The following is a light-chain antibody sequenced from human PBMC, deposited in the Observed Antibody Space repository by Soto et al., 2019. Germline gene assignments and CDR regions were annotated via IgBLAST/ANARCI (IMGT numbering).Light chain of an antibody. CDR2: GAS. V-gene: IGKV3-20*01. Sequence: EIVLTQSPGTLSLSPGERATLSCRASQSVSSSYLAWYQQTPGQAPRLLIYGASSRATGIPDRFSGSGSGTDFTLTISRLEPEDFAVYYCQQYHSSPRTFGQGTKLEIK. CDR1: QSVSSSY. CDR3: QQYHSSPRT. J-gene: IGKJ2*01.